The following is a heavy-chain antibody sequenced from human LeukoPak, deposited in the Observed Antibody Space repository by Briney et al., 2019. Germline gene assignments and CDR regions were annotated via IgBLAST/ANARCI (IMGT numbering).Heavy chain of an antibody. Sequence: SETLSLTCAVYGGSFSGYYWSWIRQPPGKGLEWIGEINHSGSTNYNPSLKGRVTISVDTSKNQFSLKLSSVTAADTAVYYCARGPLKDIVVVPAAMAFDIWGQGTMVTASS. J-gene: IGHJ3*02. CDR3: ARGPLKDIVVVPAAMAFDI. CDR1: GGSFSGYY. V-gene: IGHV4-34*01. D-gene: IGHD2-2*01. CDR2: INHSGST.